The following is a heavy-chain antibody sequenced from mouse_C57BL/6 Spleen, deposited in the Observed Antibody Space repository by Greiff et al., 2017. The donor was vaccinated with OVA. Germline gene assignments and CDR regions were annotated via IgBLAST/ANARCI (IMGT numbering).Heavy chain of an antibody. V-gene: IGHV14-3*01. CDR3: ARSAGSLYAMDY. D-gene: IGHD1-1*01. J-gene: IGHJ4*01. CDR1: GFTFKNTY. CDR2: IDPANGNT. Sequence: EVQLQQSVAELARPGASVKLSCTASGFTFKNTYMHWVKQRPEQGLEWIGRIDPANGNTKYAPKFQGKATITADTSSNTAYLQLSSLTSEDTAIDYCARSAGSLYAMDYWGQGTSVTVSS.